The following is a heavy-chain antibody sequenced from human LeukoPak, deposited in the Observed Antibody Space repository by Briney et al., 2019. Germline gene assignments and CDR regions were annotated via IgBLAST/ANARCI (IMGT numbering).Heavy chain of an antibody. CDR3: ARSDAGVLDY. CDR1: GFTFSSYS. D-gene: IGHD2-8*02. CDR2: ISSSSSYT. V-gene: IGHV3-21*01. Sequence: PGGSLRLSCAASGFTFSSYSMNWVRQAPGKGLEWVSSISSSSSYTYYADSVKGRFTISRDNAKNSLYLQMNSLRAEDTAVYYCARSDAGVLDYWGQGTLVTVSS. J-gene: IGHJ4*02.